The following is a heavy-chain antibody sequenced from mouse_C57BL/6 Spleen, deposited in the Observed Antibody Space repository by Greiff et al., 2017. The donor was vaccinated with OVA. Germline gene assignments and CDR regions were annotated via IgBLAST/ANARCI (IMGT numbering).Heavy chain of an antibody. V-gene: IGHV5-17*01. Sequence: EVMLVESGGGLVKPGGSLKLSCAASGFTFSDYGMHWVRQAPEKGLEWVAYISSGSSTIYYADTVKGRFTISRDNAKNTLFLQMTSLRCEDTAMYYCARGSGRHWYFEVWGTGTTVTVSS. J-gene: IGHJ1*03. CDR2: ISSGSSTI. D-gene: IGHD4-1*01. CDR3: ARGSGRHWYFEV. CDR1: GFTFSDYG.